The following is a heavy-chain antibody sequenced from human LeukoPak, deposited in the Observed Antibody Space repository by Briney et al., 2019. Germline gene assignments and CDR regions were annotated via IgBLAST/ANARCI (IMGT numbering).Heavy chain of an antibody. V-gene: IGHV1-2*02. CDR3: ASNNYSGVGYYFDY. D-gene: IGHD4-11*01. J-gene: IGHJ4*01. CDR2: INPNSGGT. Sequence: GASVKVSCKASGYTSTGYYMHWVRQAPGQGLEWMGWINPNSGGTNYAQKFQGRVTMTRDTSISTAYMELSRLRSDDTAVYYCASNNYSGVGYYFDYWGQEILVTVSS. CDR1: GYTSTGYY.